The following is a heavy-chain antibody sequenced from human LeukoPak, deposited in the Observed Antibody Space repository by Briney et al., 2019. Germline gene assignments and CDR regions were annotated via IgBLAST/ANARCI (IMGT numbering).Heavy chain of an antibody. V-gene: IGHV3-30*03. Sequence: GGSLRLSCAASGFTFSSYGMHWVRQAPGKGLEWVAVISYDGSNKYYADSVKGRFTISRDNSKNTQYLQMNSLRAEDTAVYYCAQIAAAGLTLDYWGQGTLVTVSS. CDR2: ISYDGSNK. CDR3: AQIAAAGLTLDY. J-gene: IGHJ4*02. D-gene: IGHD6-13*01. CDR1: GFTFSSYG.